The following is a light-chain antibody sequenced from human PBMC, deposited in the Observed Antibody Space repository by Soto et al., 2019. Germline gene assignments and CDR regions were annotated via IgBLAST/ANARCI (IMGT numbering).Light chain of an antibody. V-gene: IGKV2-28*01. Sequence: DIVMTQSPLSLPVTPGEPASISCRSSQSLLHSNGYNYLDWYLQKPGQSPQLLIYLGSNRASGVPDRFSGSGSGTDFTLKISRVEAEDVGVYYCMQPLQSWTFGQATKVGIK. CDR1: QSLLHSNGYNY. CDR3: MQPLQSWT. J-gene: IGKJ1*01. CDR2: LGS.